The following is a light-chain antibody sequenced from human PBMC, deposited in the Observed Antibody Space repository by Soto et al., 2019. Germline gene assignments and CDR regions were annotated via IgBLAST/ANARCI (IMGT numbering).Light chain of an antibody. CDR2: GAS. Sequence: IVMTQSPATLSVSPGERATLSCRASQSVSSNLAWYQQKPGQAPRLLIYGASTRATGIPVRFSGSGSGTDFTLTISSLQSEDFAVYYCQQYDNWPPWTFGQGTKVDIK. CDR3: QQYDNWPPWT. CDR1: QSVSSN. J-gene: IGKJ1*01. V-gene: IGKV3-15*01.